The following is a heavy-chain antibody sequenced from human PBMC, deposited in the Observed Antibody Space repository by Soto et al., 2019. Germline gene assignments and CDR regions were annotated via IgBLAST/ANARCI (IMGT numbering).Heavy chain of an antibody. Sequence: GASVKLSCKASGYSFTSYDINWVRQATGQGLEWMGWMDPKTGNTDYGQKFQGRVTMTRNTSISTAYMELSSLTSEDTAVYYCARGRGWRDYWGQGTLVTVSS. CDR3: ARGRGWRDY. V-gene: IGHV1-8*01. CDR1: GYSFTSYD. CDR2: MDPKTGNT. J-gene: IGHJ4*02. D-gene: IGHD6-19*01.